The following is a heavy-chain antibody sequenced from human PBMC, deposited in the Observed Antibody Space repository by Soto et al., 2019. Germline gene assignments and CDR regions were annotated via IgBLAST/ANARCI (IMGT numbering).Heavy chain of an antibody. CDR3: ARDSREMSTSRPDY. CDR2: INPSGGST. V-gene: IGHV1-46*01. Sequence: QVQLVQSGAEVKKPGASVKVSCKASGYTFTRYYMHWMRQAPGQGLEWMGIINPSGGSTNYAQKSQGLVTMTRDTSTSTVYMELSSLRSEDTAVYYCARDSREMSTSRPDYWGQGTLVTVSS. J-gene: IGHJ4*02. CDR1: GYTFTRYY. D-gene: IGHD6-13*01.